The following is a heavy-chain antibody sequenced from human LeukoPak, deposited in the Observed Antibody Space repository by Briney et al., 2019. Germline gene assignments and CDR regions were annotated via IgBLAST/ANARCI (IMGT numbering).Heavy chain of an antibody. Sequence: GASVKVSCKASGYTFTSYGINWVRQATGQGLEWMGWMNPNSGNTGYAQKFQGRVTMTRNTSISTAYMELSSLRSEDTAVYYCARATYDILTGRYYNWFDPWGQGTLVTVSS. CDR2: MNPNSGNT. CDR1: GYTFTSYG. D-gene: IGHD3-9*01. V-gene: IGHV1-8*01. CDR3: ARATYDILTGRYYNWFDP. J-gene: IGHJ5*02.